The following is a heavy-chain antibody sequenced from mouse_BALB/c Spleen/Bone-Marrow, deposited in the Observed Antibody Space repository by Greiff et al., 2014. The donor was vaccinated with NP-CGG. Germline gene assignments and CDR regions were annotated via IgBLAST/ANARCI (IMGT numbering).Heavy chain of an antibody. J-gene: IGHJ2*01. CDR1: GYTFTSYW. D-gene: IGHD1-1*01. CDR2: IYPSDSYT. CDR3: TRSYGSSYEYYFDY. Sequence: QVQLQQSGAELVRPGASVKLSCKASGYTFTSYWINWVKQRPGQGLEWIGNIYPSDSYTNYNQKFKYKATLTVDKSSSTAYMQLSSPTSEDSAVYYCTRSYGSSYEYYFDYWGQGTTLTVSS. V-gene: IGHV1-69*02.